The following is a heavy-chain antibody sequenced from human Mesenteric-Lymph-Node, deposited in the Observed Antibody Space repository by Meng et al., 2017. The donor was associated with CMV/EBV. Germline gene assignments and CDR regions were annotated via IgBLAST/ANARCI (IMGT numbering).Heavy chain of an antibody. V-gene: IGHV1-18*01. D-gene: IGHD6-6*01. CDR3: ARDAYTTSSRDAFDI. Sequence: SVKVSCKASGYTFSAYGISWVRLAPGQGLEWMGWISSYNGNTNYGQKLQGRVTMTTDTSTSTAYMELRSLRSDDTAVYYCARDAYTTSSRDAFDIWGQGTMVTVSS. J-gene: IGHJ3*02. CDR1: GYTFSAYG. CDR2: ISSYNGNT.